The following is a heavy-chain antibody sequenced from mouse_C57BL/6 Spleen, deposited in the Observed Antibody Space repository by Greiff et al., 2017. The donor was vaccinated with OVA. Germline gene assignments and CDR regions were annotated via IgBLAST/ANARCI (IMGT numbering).Heavy chain of an antibody. CDR1: GYTFTSYW. D-gene: IGHD1-1*01. J-gene: IGHJ3*01. Sequence: QVQLQQPGAEPVKPGASVKMSCKASGYTFTSYWITWVKQRPGQGLEWIGDIYPGSGSTNYNEKFKSKATLTVDTSSSTAYMQLSSLTSEDSAVYYCARAGYYGSSSWFAYWGQGTLVTVSA. CDR2: IYPGSGST. CDR3: ARAGYYGSSSWFAY. V-gene: IGHV1-55*01.